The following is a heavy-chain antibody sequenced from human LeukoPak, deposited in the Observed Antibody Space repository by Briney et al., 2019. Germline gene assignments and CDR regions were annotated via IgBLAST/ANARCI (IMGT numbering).Heavy chain of an antibody. V-gene: IGHV3-23*01. CDR1: GFTFSSYA. CDR3: AKQTLWGYYDY. Sequence: GGSLRLSCAASGFTFSSYAMSWVRQAPGKGLEWVSAISGSGGSTYYADSVKGRFTISRENSKNKLYLQMNSLRAEDTAVYYCAKQTLWGYYDYWGQGTLVTVSS. CDR2: ISGSGGST. J-gene: IGHJ4*02. D-gene: IGHD3-22*01.